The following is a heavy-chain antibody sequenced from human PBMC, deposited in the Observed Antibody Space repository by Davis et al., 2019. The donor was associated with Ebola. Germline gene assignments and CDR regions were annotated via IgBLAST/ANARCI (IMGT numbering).Heavy chain of an antibody. CDR1: GFTFGSYW. CDR2: IKQDGSER. D-gene: IGHD4-23*01. V-gene: IGHV3-7*01. CDR3: ASFLRWSGLFY. J-gene: IGHJ4*02. Sequence: GESLKISCAASGFTFGSYWMTWVRQAPGKGLEWVANIKQDGSERYYVDSVKGRFTISRDNAKNSLYLQMNSLRAEDTAVYYCASFLRWSGLFYWGQGTLVTVSS.